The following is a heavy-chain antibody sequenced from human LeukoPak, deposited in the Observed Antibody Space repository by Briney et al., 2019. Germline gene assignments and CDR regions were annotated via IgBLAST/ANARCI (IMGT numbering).Heavy chain of an antibody. CDR1: GGSISSYY. Sequence: SETLSLTCTVSGGSISSYYWSWIRQPAGKGLEWIGSIYYSGSTYYNPSLKSRVTISVDTSKNQFSLKLSSVTAADTAVYYCARSRRLVVPAARALGNGWFDPWGQGTLVTVSS. J-gene: IGHJ5*02. V-gene: IGHV4-4*07. CDR2: IYYSGST. CDR3: ARSRRLVVPAARALGNGWFDP. D-gene: IGHD2-2*01.